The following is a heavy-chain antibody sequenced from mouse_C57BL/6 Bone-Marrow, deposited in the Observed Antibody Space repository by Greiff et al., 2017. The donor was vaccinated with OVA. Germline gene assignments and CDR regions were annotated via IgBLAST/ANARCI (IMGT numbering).Heavy chain of an antibody. CDR1: GYAFTNYL. V-gene: IGHV1-54*01. CDR3: ARSYYSNFYYFDY. Sequence: VQLQQSGAELVRPGTSVKVSCKASGYAFTNYLIEWVKQRPGQGLEWIGVINPGSGGTNYNEKFKGKATLTADKSSSTAYMQLSSLTSEDSAVFFCARSYYSNFYYFDYWGQGTTLTVSS. D-gene: IGHD2-5*01. J-gene: IGHJ2*01. CDR2: INPGSGGT.